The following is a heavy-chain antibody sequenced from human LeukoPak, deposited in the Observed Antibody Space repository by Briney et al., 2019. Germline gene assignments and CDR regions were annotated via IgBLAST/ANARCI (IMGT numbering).Heavy chain of an antibody. CDR2: ISYDGSNK. V-gene: IGHV3-30*04. Sequence: GRSLRLSCAASGFTFSSYAMHWVRQAPGKGLEWVAVISYDGSNKYYADSVKGRFTISRDNSKNTLYLQMNSLRAEDTAVYYCAKDRSIMITFGGVIVPAFDYWGQGTLVTVSS. CDR3: AKDRSIMITFGGVIVPAFDY. J-gene: IGHJ4*02. D-gene: IGHD3-16*02. CDR1: GFTFSSYA.